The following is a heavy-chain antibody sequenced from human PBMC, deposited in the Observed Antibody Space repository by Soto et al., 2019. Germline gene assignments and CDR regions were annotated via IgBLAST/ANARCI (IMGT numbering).Heavy chain of an antibody. CDR2: TYYLSKWYN. J-gene: IGHJ5*01. V-gene: IGHV6-1*01. CDR1: GDSVSSNTAA. Sequence: PSQTLSLTCAISGDSVSSNTAAWNWVRQSPSRGLEWLGRTYYLSKWYNDYALSVKSRITINPDTSKNQFSLQLNSVTPEDTAVYYCVRDRSNRFESWGQGTPVTVSS. CDR3: VRDRSNRFES.